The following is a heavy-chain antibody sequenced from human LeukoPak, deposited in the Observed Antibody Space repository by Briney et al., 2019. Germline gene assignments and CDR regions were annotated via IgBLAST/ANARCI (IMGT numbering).Heavy chain of an antibody. Sequence: GGSLRLSCAASGFTFSSYDMHWVRQAPGKGLEWVAFISYDGSNKYYADSVKGRFTISRDTSKNTLYLQMNSLRAEDTAVYSCARGRSFDYWGQGTLVTVSS. CDR2: ISYDGSNK. CDR3: ARGRSFDY. V-gene: IGHV3-30-3*01. J-gene: IGHJ4*02. CDR1: GFTFSSYD.